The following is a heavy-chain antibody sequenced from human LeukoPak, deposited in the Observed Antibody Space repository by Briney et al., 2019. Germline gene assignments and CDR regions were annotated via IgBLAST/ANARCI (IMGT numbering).Heavy chain of an antibody. J-gene: IGHJ4*02. CDR2: IFPGDSDT. CDR1: GYSFTTYW. D-gene: IGHD1/OR15-1a*01. CDR3: ATSESQTRFDY. V-gene: IGHV5-51*01. Sequence: GESLKISCKGSGYSFTTYWIGWVRQMPGNGLEWIGIIFPGDSDTTYSPSLQGQVTISADKSINTAYLQWSSLRASDTAMYYCATSESQTRFDYWGQGTPVTVSS.